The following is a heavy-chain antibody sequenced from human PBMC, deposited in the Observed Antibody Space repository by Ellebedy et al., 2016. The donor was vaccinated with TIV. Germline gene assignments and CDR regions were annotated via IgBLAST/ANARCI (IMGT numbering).Heavy chain of an antibody. CDR3: CYMGSGTYGDLDY. CDR2: IRSDGSNE. CDR1: GFTFSSYG. Sequence: GGSLRLSCAASGFTFSSYGMHWVRQAPGQGLEWVAFIRSDGSNEYYADSVKGRFTISRDNSKNTLYLQMNSLRAEDTAVYSCCYMGSGTYGDLDYWGHGTLVTVSS. D-gene: IGHD3-10*01. V-gene: IGHV3-30*02. J-gene: IGHJ4*01.